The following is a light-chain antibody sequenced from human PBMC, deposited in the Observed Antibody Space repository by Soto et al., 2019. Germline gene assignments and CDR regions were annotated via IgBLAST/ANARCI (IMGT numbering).Light chain of an antibody. CDR2: DVS. Sequence: QSALTQPASVSGSPGQSITISCTGTSSDVGGYNFVSWYQQHPGKAPKLMIYDVSKRPSGVSNRFSGSKSGNTASLTISGLQAEDEADYYCCSYAGSSTFLYVFGTGTKVT. J-gene: IGLJ1*01. CDR1: SSDVGGYNF. V-gene: IGLV2-23*02. CDR3: CSYAGSSTFLYV.